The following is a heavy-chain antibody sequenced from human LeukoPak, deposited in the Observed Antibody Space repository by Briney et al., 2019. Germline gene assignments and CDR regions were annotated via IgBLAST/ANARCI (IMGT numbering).Heavy chain of an antibody. CDR2: INPTGDST. D-gene: IGHD2-8*01. V-gene: IGHV1-46*01. J-gene: IGHJ4*02. CDR3: ARDNDFDY. CDR1: GYTFTSYY. Sequence: ASVKVSCKASGYTFTSYYMHWVRQAPGQGLEWMGLINPTGDSTGYAQKFQGRVTMTRDMSTSTVYMELSSLRSEDTAVYYCARDNDFDYWGQGTLVTVSS.